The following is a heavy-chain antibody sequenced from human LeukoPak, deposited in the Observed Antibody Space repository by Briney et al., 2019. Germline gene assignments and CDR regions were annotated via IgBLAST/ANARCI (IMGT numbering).Heavy chain of an antibody. Sequence: GASVKVSCKASGYTFTGYYMHWVRQAPGQGLEWMGGIIPVFGTAIYAQKFQGRVTITADESTSTAYMELSTLRSEDTAVYYCARGILSNTYSGSYGIDYWGQGTLVTVSS. CDR3: ARGILSNTYSGSYGIDY. D-gene: IGHD1-26*01. CDR1: GYTFTGYY. CDR2: IIPVFGTA. J-gene: IGHJ4*02. V-gene: IGHV1-69*13.